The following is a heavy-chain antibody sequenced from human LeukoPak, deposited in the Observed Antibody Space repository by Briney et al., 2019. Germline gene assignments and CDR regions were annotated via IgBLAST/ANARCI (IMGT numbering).Heavy chain of an antibody. CDR1: GGSISSGDYH. CDR2: IYYSGST. Sequence: SETLSLTCTVSGGSISSGDYHWSWIRQPRGKGLEWIGNIYYSGSTYYNPSLKSRVSISVDTSKNQFSLKLNSVTAADTAVYYCARDRYFIGFAYWGQGILVAVSS. V-gene: IGHV4-30-4*01. D-gene: IGHD3-9*01. J-gene: IGHJ4*02. CDR3: ARDRYFIGFAY.